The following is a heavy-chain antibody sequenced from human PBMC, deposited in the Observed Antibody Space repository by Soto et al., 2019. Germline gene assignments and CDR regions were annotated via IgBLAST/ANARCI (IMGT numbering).Heavy chain of an antibody. Sequence: EVQLLESGGGLVQPGGSLRLSCAASGFTFSSYAMSWVRQAPGKGLEWVSAISGSGGSTYYADSVQGRFTISRDNSKNTLYLQMNSLRAEDTAVYYCAKSVGRFLEWLPHGMDVWGQGTTVTVSS. CDR3: AKSVGRFLEWLPHGMDV. V-gene: IGHV3-23*01. CDR2: ISGSGGST. CDR1: GFTFSSYA. J-gene: IGHJ6*02. D-gene: IGHD3-3*01.